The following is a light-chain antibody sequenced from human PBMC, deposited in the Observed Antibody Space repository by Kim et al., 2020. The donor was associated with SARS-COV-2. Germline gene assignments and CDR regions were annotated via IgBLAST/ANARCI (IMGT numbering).Light chain of an antibody. Sequence: GQSLPISCTGTSSDVGGYNYVSWYQQHPGKAPKLMIYDVSKRPSGVSNRFSGSKSGNTASLTISGLQAEDEADYYCSSYTSSSTLVFGGGTQLTVL. CDR3: SSYTSSSTLV. J-gene: IGLJ3*02. V-gene: IGLV2-14*04. CDR1: SSDVGGYNY. CDR2: DVS.